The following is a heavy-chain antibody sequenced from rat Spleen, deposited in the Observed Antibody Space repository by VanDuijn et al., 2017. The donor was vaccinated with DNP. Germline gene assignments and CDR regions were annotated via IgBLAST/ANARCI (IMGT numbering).Heavy chain of an antibody. CDR2: ISYDGSST. J-gene: IGHJ3*01. D-gene: IGHD1-2*01. V-gene: IGHV5-29*01. Sequence: EVQLVESDGGLVQPGRSLKLSCAASGFTFSDYYMAWVRQAPTKGLEWVATISYDGSSTYYRDSVKGRFTISRDNAKSTLYLQMDSLRSEDTATYYCATGGLRSYIYPEDWFAYWGQGTLVTVSS. CDR3: ATGGLRSYIYPEDWFAY. CDR1: GFTFSDYY.